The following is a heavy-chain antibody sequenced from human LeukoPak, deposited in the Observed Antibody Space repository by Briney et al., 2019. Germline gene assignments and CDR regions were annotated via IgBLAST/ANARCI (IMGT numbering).Heavy chain of an antibody. CDR3: TSHAAFDP. J-gene: IGHJ5*02. V-gene: IGHV3-15*01. Sequence: GGSLRLSCAASGFTFNNAWMNGVRQAPGRGLEWVGRIKSKNVGGTTDYAAPVKGRFTISRDDSKNTVYLQMNSLKIEYTAVYYCTSHAAFDPWGQGTLVTVSS. CDR1: GFTFNNAW. CDR2: IKSKNVGGTT.